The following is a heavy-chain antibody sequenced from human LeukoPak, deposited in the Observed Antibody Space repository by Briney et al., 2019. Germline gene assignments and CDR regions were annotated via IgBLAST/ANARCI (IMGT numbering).Heavy chain of an antibody. J-gene: IGHJ4*02. D-gene: IGHD4-17*01. CDR2: ISYDGSNK. Sequence: GGSLRLSCAASGFTFSSYAMSWVRQAPGKGLEWVAVISYDGSNKYYADSVKGRFTISRDNSKNTLYLQMNSLRAEDTAVYYCARDGNGDYYFDYWGQGTLVTVSS. CDR1: GFTFSSYA. V-gene: IGHV3-30-3*01. CDR3: ARDGNGDYYFDY.